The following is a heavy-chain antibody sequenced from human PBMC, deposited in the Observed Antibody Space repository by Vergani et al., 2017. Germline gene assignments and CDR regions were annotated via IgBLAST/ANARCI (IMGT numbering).Heavy chain of an antibody. V-gene: IGHV3-23*01. CDR2: ISGSGGST. CDR1: GFTFSSIA. J-gene: IGHJ4*02. Sequence: EVQLLESGGGLVQPGGSLSLSCAASGFTFSSIAMSWVRQAPGKGLEWVSAISGSGGSTYYADSVKVRFTISRDNSKNTLYLQMNSLRAEDTAVYYCAKDRGDDGAAPGDYWGQGTLVTVSS. D-gene: IGHD4-17*01. CDR3: AKDRGDDGAAPGDY.